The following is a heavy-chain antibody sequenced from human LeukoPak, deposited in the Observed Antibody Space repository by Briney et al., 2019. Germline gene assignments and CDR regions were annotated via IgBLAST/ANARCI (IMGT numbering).Heavy chain of an antibody. V-gene: IGHV3-21*01. J-gene: IGHJ6*02. CDR3: ARDLGYCSSTNCGHYYYGMDV. CDR2: ISSSSSYK. D-gene: IGHD2-2*01. Sequence: GGSLRLSCAASGFTFSSYTMNWVRQAPGKGLEWVSSISSSSSYKYYADSVKGRFTMSRDNAKNSLFLQINSLRADDTAVYYCARDLGYCSSTNCGHYYYGMDVWGQGTTVTVSS. CDR1: GFTFSSYT.